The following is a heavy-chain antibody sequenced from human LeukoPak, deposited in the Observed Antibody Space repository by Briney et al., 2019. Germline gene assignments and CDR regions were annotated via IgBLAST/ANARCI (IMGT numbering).Heavy chain of an antibody. J-gene: IGHJ5*02. CDR1: GFTLSTSW. V-gene: IGHV3-7*01. CDR2: INPDGSGK. Sequence: VGSLRLSCEASGFTLSTSWMNWVRQVPGKGLDWVANINPDGSGKRYVDSVKGRFTIARDNADNSLSLQMNSLRAEDTAVYYCASWGAGGNSWGQGTLVTVSS. CDR3: ASWGAGGNS. D-gene: IGHD3-16*01.